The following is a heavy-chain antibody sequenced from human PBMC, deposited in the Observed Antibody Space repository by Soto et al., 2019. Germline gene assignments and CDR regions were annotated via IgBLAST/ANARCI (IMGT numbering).Heavy chain of an antibody. CDR1: GYTFTSYY. CDR3: ARGSTEGTYGSGSYYRPLYYYGMDV. J-gene: IGHJ6*02. D-gene: IGHD3-10*01. CDR2: INPSGGST. V-gene: IGHV1-46*01. Sequence: ASVKVSCKASGYTFTSYYMHWVRQAPGQGLEWMGIINPSGGSTSYAQKIQGRVTITRDTSASTAYMELSSLRSEDTAVYYCARGSTEGTYGSGSYYRPLYYYGMDVWGQGTTVTVSS.